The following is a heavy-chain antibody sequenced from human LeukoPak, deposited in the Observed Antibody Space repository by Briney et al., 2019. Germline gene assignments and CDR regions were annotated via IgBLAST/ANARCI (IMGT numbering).Heavy chain of an antibody. CDR1: GFTFSNYW. J-gene: IGHJ4*02. CDR2: MNEYGSEK. V-gene: IGHV3-7*01. Sequence: PGGSLTLSCAASGFTFSNYWINWVRQAPGKGLEWGANMNEYGSEKYYVDSVRGRFTISRDNAENSLFLHMNSLRVEDTAVYRCARVLYGSRVNVIDSWGPGTRVTVSS. CDR3: ARVLYGSRVNVIDS. D-gene: IGHD2-2*01.